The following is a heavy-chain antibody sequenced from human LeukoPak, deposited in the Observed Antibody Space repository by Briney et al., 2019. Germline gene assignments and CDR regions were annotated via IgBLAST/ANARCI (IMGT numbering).Heavy chain of an antibody. V-gene: IGHV3-21*01. CDR1: GFTFSSYS. J-gene: IGHJ4*02. Sequence: PGGSLRLSCAASGFTFSSYSMNWVRQAPGKGLEWVSSISSSSSYIYYADSVKGRFTISRDNAKNSLYLQMNSLRAEDTAVYYCARVYCSSTSCYLGDWGQGTLVTVSS. CDR3: ARVYCSSTSCYLGD. CDR2: ISSSSSYI. D-gene: IGHD2-2*01.